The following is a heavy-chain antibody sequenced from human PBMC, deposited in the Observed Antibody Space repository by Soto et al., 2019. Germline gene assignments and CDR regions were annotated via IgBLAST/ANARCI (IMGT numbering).Heavy chain of an antibody. CDR3: ASLKLGYSTFDP. CDR1: GGSISSGDYY. J-gene: IGHJ5*02. V-gene: IGHV4-30-4*01. D-gene: IGHD5-18*01. Sequence: QVQLQESGPGLVKPSQTLSLTCTVSGGSISSGDYYWSWIRQPPGKGLEWIGYIYYSGSTYYNPSLKSRVSISVDTAKNQFSLKLSSVTAEDTAVYYCASLKLGYSTFDPWGQGTLVTVSS. CDR2: IYYSGST.